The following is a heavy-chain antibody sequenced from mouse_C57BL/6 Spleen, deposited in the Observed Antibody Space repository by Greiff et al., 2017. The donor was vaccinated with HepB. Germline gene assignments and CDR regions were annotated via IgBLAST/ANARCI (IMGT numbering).Heavy chain of an antibody. Sequence: VQLQQPGAELVRPGSSVKLSCKASGYTFTSYWMDWVKQRPGQGLEWIGNIYPSDSETHYNQKFKDKATLTVDKSSSTAYMQLSSLTSEDSAVYYCARWSNYGFAYWGQGTLVTVSA. CDR1: GYTFTSYW. V-gene: IGHV1-61*01. D-gene: IGHD2-5*01. CDR3: ARWSNYGFAY. J-gene: IGHJ3*01. CDR2: IYPSDSET.